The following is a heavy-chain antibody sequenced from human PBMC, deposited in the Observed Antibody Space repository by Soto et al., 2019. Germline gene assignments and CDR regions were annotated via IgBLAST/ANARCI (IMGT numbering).Heavy chain of an antibody. CDR3: ARLGLYCSNTSCYPSYYYYYCLDD. J-gene: IGHJ6*02. CDR1: GYNFPSYG. V-gene: IGHV1-18*01. D-gene: IGHD2-2*01. CDR2: ISAYNGNT. Sequence: VKVTCKETGYNFPSYGISWVRQAPGQGLEWMGWISAYNGNTNYAQKLQGRVTVTTDTSTSTAYMELRSLRSDDTAVYYCARLGLYCSNTSCYPSYYYYYCLDDWGQGTTVTVSS.